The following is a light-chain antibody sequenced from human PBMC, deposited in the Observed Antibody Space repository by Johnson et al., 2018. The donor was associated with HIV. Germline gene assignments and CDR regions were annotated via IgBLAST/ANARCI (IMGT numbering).Light chain of an antibody. Sequence: QSVLTQPPSVSAAPGQKVTISCSGSSSNIGNNYVSWYQQLPGTAPKLLIYENTKRPSGIPDRFSGSKSGTSDTLGITGLQTVDEADYYCRTWDRSLSAGGVFGTGTKVTVL. CDR1: SSNIGNNY. V-gene: IGLV1-51*02. J-gene: IGLJ1*01. CDR2: ENT. CDR3: RTWDRSLSAGGV.